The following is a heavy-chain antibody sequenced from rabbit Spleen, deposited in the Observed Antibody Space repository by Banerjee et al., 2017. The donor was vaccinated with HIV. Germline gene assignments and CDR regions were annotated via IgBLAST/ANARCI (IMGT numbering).Heavy chain of an antibody. Sequence: QEQLVESGGGLVQPGGSLKLSCTVSGFDISKYGVTWVRQAPGKGLEWIGYIDPIFGVSYYATWVNGRFTISSHDAQNTLYLQLNSLTAADTATYFCVRAPVSGWYVARLDIWGPGTLVTVS. V-gene: IGHV1S47*01. J-gene: IGHJ3*01. D-gene: IGHD1-1*01. CDR3: VRAPVSGWYVARLDI. CDR2: IDPIFGVS. CDR1: GFDISKYG.